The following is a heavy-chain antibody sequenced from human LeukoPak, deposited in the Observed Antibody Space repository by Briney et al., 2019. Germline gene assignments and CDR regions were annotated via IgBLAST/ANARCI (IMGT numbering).Heavy chain of an antibody. CDR3: ARGPYYGGPGDYYYGMDV. CDR1: GFTFSDDY. V-gene: IGHV3-11*06. CDR2: ISSSSSYT. J-gene: IGHJ6*02. D-gene: IGHD4-23*01. Sequence: GGSLRLSCAASGFTFSDDYMSWIRQAPGKGLEWVSYISSSSSYTNYADSVKGRFTISRDNAKNSLYLQMNSLRAEDTAVYYCARGPYYGGPGDYYYGMDVWGQGTTVTVSS.